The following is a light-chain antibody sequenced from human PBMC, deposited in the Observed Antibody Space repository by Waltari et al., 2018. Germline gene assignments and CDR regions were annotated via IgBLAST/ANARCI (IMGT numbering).Light chain of an antibody. V-gene: IGLV2-14*01. CDR1: HNDLGYYNY. J-gene: IGLJ2*01. Sequence: QSALTQPASVSGSPGQSITLPCTGTHNDLGYYNYVSLYHLRPGKHPQFMIFVVRERPSGVSNRFSGSKSGYTAYLTISGLQPEDEADYYCSSLTNISTVIFGGGTQLTVL. CDR2: VVR. CDR3: SSLTNISTVI.